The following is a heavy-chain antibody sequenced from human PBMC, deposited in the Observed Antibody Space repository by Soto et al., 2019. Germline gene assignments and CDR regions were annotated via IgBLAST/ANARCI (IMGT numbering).Heavy chain of an antibody. J-gene: IGHJ4*02. D-gene: IGHD5-12*01. Sequence: EVQLVESGGGLVKPGASLRLSCAASGFTFSSYTMNWVRQAPGKGLEWVSSISSSSSYIYYADSVKGRFTIARDNAKNSLYLQMSSLRAEDTAVYYCARGGRVATIAFDYWGQGTLVTVSS. CDR3: ARGGRVATIAFDY. CDR1: GFTFSSYT. CDR2: ISSSSSYI. V-gene: IGHV3-21*01.